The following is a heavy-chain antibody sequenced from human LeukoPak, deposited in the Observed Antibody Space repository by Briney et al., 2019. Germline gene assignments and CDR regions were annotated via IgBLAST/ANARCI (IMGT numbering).Heavy chain of an antibody. CDR2: IYHSGNT. D-gene: IGHD3-10*01. J-gene: IGHJ4*02. CDR3: VTDSGWFGGQRFDY. V-gene: IGHV4-4*02. CDR1: GASISSSHW. Sequence: PSGTLSLTCAVSGASISSSHWWSRVRQPPGKGLEWIGEIYHSGNTNYNPSLKSRVTTSVDKSKNEFSLKLSSVTAADTAVYYCVTDSGWFGGQRFDYWGQGTLVPVSS.